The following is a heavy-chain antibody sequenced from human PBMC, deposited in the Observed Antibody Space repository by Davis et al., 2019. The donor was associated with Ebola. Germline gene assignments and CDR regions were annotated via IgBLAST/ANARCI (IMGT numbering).Heavy chain of an antibody. Sequence: AASVKVSCKTSGGTFTNYAVNWVRQAPGQGLEWMGWISAYNGNTNYAQKLQGRVTMTTDTSTSTAYMELRSLRSDDTAVYYCARARTILLWFGELSDWGQGTLVTVSS. J-gene: IGHJ4*02. CDR1: GGTFTNYA. CDR3: ARARTILLWFGELSD. CDR2: ISAYNGNT. V-gene: IGHV1-18*01. D-gene: IGHD3-10*01.